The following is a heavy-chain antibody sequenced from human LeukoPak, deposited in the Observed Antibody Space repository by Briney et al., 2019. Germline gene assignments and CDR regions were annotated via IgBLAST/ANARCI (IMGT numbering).Heavy chain of an antibody. CDR2: IKNYGSST. V-gene: IGHV3-74*01. CDR1: GFTFSSYW. J-gene: IGHJ6*02. CDR3: AKGGSGYGMDV. Sequence: PGGSLRLSCAASGFTFSSYWMHWVRQAPGKGLVWVSRIKNYGSSTNYADSVKGRFTISRDNAKNTLYLQMSSLRAEDTAVYYCAKGGSGYGMDVWGQGTTVTVSS. D-gene: IGHD5-12*01.